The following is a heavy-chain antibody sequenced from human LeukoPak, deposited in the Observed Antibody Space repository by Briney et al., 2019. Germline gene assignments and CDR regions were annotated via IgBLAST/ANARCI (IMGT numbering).Heavy chain of an antibody. CDR2: IYYTGST. V-gene: IGHV4-59*12. J-gene: IGHJ6*02. CDR3: ARGPNCSSTSCYTDYYYGMDV. D-gene: IGHD2-2*02. CDR1: GASISSFY. Sequence: SETLSLTCTVSGASISSFYWSWIRQPPGKGLEWIGYIYYTGSTNYNPSLKSRVTISVDTSKNQFSLKLSSVTAADTAVYYCARGPNCSSTSCYTDYYYGMDVWGQGTTVTVSS.